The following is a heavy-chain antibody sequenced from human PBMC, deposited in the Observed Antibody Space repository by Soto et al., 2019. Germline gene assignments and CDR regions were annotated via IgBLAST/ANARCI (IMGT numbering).Heavy chain of an antibody. CDR3: ASKYYDFWSGYLPNYYYYYYMDV. D-gene: IGHD3-3*01. Sequence: SETLSLTCTVSGGSISSSSYYWGWIRQPPGKGLEWIGSIYYSGSTYYNPSLKSRVTISVDTSKNQFSLKLSSVTAADTAVYYCASKYYDFWSGYLPNYYYYYYMDVWGKGTSVTVSS. J-gene: IGHJ6*03. CDR2: IYYSGST. CDR1: GGSISSSSYY. V-gene: IGHV4-39*01.